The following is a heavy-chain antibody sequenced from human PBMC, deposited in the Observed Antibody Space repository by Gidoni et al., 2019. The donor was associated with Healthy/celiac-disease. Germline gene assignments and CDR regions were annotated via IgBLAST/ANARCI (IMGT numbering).Heavy chain of an antibody. D-gene: IGHD3-10*01. Sequence: QVQLVQSGAEVKKPGASVKVSCTASGYTFTSYDINWVRQATGQGLEWMGWMNPNSGNTGYAQKFQGRVTMTRNTSISTAYMELSSLRSEDTAVYYCARGFVDYYGSGSDYWGQGTLVTVSS. J-gene: IGHJ4*02. V-gene: IGHV1-8*01. CDR3: ARGFVDYYGSGSDY. CDR2: MNPNSGNT. CDR1: GYTFTSYD.